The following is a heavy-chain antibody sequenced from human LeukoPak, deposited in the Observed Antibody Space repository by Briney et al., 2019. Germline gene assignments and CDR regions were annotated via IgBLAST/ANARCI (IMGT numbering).Heavy chain of an antibody. J-gene: IGHJ6*03. CDR2: IYGGGST. CDR1: GFTVSSNY. D-gene: IGHD3-10*01. CDR3: ARGRGAYYYYMDV. V-gene: IGHV3-53*01. Sequence: GGSLRLSCAASGFTVSSNYMSWVRQAPGKGLEWVSVIYGGGSTYYADPVKGRFTISRDNSKNTLYLQMNSLRAEDTAVYYCARGRGAYYYYMDVWGKGTTVTVSS.